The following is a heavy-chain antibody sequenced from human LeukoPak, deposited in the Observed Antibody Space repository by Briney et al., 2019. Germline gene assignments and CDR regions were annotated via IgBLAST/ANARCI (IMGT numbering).Heavy chain of an antibody. Sequence: AGTLRLSGAASGFTLRTYGMHWVRQAPGKGLEWVASIRYDGSDKYYAHAVKGRFTISRDNSKNTLYLQMNSLRAEDTAVYYCAKAQKRDILTGYYTAFDSWGQGTLVTVSS. J-gene: IGHJ4*02. CDR3: AKAQKRDILTGYYTAFDS. D-gene: IGHD3-9*01. V-gene: IGHV3-30*02. CDR1: GFTLRTYG. CDR2: IRYDGSDK.